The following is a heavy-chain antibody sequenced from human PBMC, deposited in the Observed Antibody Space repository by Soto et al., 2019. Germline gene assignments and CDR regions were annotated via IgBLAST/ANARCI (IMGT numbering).Heavy chain of an antibody. D-gene: IGHD1-26*01. CDR3: ASLLGGAATNY. CDR1: GVTVSSNY. CDR2: IYSGGST. V-gene: IGHV3-53*04. Sequence: GGSLRLSCAASGVTVSSNYMSWVRQAPGKGLEWVSVIYSGGSTYYADSVKGRFTISRHNSKNTLYPQMNSLRAEDTAVYYCASLLGGAATNYWGQGTLVTVSS. J-gene: IGHJ4*02.